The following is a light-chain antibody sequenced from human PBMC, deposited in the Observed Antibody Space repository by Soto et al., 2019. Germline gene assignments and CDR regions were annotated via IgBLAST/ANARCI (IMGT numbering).Light chain of an antibody. J-gene: IGKJ4*01. CDR1: QSVSSSY. V-gene: IGKV3-20*01. CDR3: QQYGSSLIT. Sequence: EIVLTQSPGTLSLSPGERATLSCRASQSVSSSYSAWYQQKPGQAPRFLIYGASSRATGIPDRFSGSGSGTDFTLTISRLEPEDFAVYYCQQYGSSLITFGGGTKVEIK. CDR2: GAS.